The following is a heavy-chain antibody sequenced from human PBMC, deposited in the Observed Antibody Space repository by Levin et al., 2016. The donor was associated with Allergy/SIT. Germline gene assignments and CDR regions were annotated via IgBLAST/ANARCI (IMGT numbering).Heavy chain of an antibody. CDR2: ISGGGSI. D-gene: IGHD1-1*01. CDR1: GFTFSTYA. J-gene: IGHJ5*02. CDR3: AKDPEAIGTTDGWFDP. Sequence: LSLSCAASGFTFSTYAMSWVRQAPGKGLEWVSAISGGGSIYYADSVKGRFTISRDNYKNTLYLQMNSLRAEDTAVYYCAKDPEAIGTTDGWFDPWGQGTLVTVSS. V-gene: IGHV3-23*01.